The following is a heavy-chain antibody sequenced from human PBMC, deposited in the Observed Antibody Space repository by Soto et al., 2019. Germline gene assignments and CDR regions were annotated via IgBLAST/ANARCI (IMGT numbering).Heavy chain of an antibody. CDR2: ISWSSGSI. D-gene: IGHD3-10*01. CDR1: GFTFDDFA. V-gene: IGHV3-9*01. Sequence: EVQLVESGGGLVQPGRSLRLSCAASGFTFDDFAMHWVRQVPGKALEWVSGISWSSGSIDYADSVKGRFTISRDKAKNSLYLQMNSLRAEDTALYYCARGLNYGSGSYILFDALDLLGQGTLVSVSS. CDR3: ARGLNYGSGSYILFDALDL. J-gene: IGHJ3*01.